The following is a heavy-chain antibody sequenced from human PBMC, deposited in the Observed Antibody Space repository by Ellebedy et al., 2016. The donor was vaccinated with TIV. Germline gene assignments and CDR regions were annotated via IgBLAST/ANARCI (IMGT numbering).Heavy chain of an antibody. V-gene: IGHV4-34*01. CDR2: ITNSGST. Sequence: MPSETLSLTCAVYGGSLSGYYWSWIRQPPGKGLEWIGEITNSGSTNYSPSLKSRFFISADTSKNQFSLKLTSVTAADTAVYYCARGLYGGGASWGQGTLVTVSS. CDR1: GGSLSGYY. CDR3: ARGLYGGGAS. D-gene: IGHD3-16*01. J-gene: IGHJ5*02.